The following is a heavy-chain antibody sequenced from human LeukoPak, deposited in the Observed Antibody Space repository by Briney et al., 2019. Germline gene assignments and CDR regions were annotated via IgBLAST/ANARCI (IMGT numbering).Heavy chain of an antibody. Sequence: SETLSLTSTLSGVSISSYYWSWIRLPPGKALEWIANIYYTGDTNYNPSLQSRVTISVDASKGQFSLNLGSVTAADTAVYYCARGFQWHPKPNAFDIWGQGTMVTVSS. CDR2: IYYTGDT. J-gene: IGHJ3*02. D-gene: IGHD2-8*01. CDR3: ARGFQWHPKPNAFDI. V-gene: IGHV4-59*01. CDR1: GVSISSYY.